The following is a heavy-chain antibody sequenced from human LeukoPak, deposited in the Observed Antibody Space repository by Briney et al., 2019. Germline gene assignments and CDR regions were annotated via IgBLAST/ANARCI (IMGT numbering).Heavy chain of an antibody. D-gene: IGHD1-1*01. CDR1: EFSLSANGVG. V-gene: IGHV2-5*01. Sequence: SCLTLVNPTHSLTLTCTFSEFSLSANGVGVDWIRQPPRDGLEWLSLMYWNDDTPYSPSLNTRLRITKATSTNQVVLTLTHLDPAETATYYCAHTLVPLERRALVFASCGQPTLPTVYS. CDR2: MYWNDDT. J-gene: IGHJ4*02. CDR3: AHTLVPLERRALVFAS.